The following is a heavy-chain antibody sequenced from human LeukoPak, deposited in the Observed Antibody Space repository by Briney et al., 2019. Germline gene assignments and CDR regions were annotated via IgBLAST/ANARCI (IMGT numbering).Heavy chain of an antibody. CDR2: VNPNSGNT. CDR3: ARGRFRWELEIRDFDY. J-gene: IGHJ4*02. CDR1: GYTFTSYD. D-gene: IGHD1-26*01. V-gene: IGHV1-8*01. Sequence: ASVKVSCKASGYTFTSYDINWVRQATGQGLEWMGWVNPNSGNTGYAQKFQGRVTMTRDTSISTAYMELSSLRSEDTAVYYCARGRFRWELEIRDFDYWGQGTLVTVSS.